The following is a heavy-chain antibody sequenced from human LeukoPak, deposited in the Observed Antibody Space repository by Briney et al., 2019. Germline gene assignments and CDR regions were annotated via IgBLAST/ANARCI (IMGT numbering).Heavy chain of an antibody. CDR1: GFSFRNTW. V-gene: IGHV3-7*01. J-gene: IGHJ5*02. CDR2: IKQDATEI. Sequence: AGGSLRLSCTTSGFSFRNTWMSWVRQAPGKGLEWVANIKQDATEIYYADSMKGRFTISRDNVRRILYLQMNNLRVGDTAIYYCATLNWDDCEVSGFDQWGQGILVTVSS. CDR3: ATLNWDDCEVSGFDQ. D-gene: IGHD2-21*01.